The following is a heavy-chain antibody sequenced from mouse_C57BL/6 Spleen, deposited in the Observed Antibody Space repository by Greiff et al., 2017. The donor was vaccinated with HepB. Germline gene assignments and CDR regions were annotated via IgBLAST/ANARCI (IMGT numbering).Heavy chain of an antibody. V-gene: IGHV1-80*01. J-gene: IGHJ4*01. D-gene: IGHD1-3*01. CDR3: ATKYYYAMDY. CDR2: IYPGDGDT. Sequence: VHLVESGAELVKPGASVKISCKASGYAFSSYWMNWVKQRPGKGLEWIGQIYPGDGDTNYNGKFKGKATLTADKSSSTAYMQLSSLTSEDSAVYFCATKYYYAMDYWGQGTSVTVSS. CDR1: GYAFSSYW.